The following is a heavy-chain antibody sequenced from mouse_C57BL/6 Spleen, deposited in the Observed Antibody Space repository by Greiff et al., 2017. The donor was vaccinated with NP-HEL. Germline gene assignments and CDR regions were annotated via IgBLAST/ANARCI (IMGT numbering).Heavy chain of an antibody. CDR1: EYEFPSHD. D-gene: IGHD1-1*01. J-gene: IGHJ1*03. CDR3: ARRGSRYWYFDV. Sequence: DVKLVESGGGLVQPGESLKLSCESNEYEFPSHDMSWVRKTPEKRLELVAAINSDGGSTYYPDTMERRFIISRDKTKKTLYLQMSSLRSEDTALYYCARRGSRYWYFDVWGTGTTVTVSS. CDR2: INSDGGST. V-gene: IGHV5-2*03.